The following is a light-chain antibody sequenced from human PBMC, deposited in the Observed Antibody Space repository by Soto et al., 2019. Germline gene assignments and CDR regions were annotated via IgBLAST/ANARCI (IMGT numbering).Light chain of an antibody. V-gene: IGKV3-20*01. J-gene: IGKJ1*01. Sequence: EIVLTQSPGTLSLSPGERATLSCRASQSVNSNYLAWYQRKPGQAPRLRIYGASNSATDIPYRFSASGSGTDFTLTITRLGPEDFAVYYCQQYDSSPPTFGQGTKVEIK. CDR3: QQYDSSPPT. CDR1: QSVNSNY. CDR2: GAS.